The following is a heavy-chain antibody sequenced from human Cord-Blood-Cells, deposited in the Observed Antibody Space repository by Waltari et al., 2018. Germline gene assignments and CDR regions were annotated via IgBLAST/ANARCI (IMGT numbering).Heavy chain of an antibody. D-gene: IGHD1-1*01. V-gene: IGHV3-9*01. CDR1: GFTFDDYA. J-gene: IGHJ3*02. CDR2: ISWNSGSI. Sequence: EVQLVESGGGLVQPGRSLRLSCAASGFTFDDYAMHWVRQAPGKGLEWVSGISWNSGSIGYADSVKGRFTISRDNAKNSLYLQMNSLRAEDTALYYCAKDGRGQLERRGAFDIWGQGTMVTVSS. CDR3: AKDGRGQLERRGAFDI.